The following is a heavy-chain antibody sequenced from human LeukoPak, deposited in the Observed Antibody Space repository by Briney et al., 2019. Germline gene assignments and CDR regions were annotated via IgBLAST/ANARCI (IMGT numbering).Heavy chain of an antibody. CDR3: ARLPPRARPPEQNYDILTGIDY. J-gene: IGHJ4*02. CDR2: IYHSGST. D-gene: IGHD3-9*01. V-gene: IGHV4-4*02. Sequence: PSGTLSLTCAVSGGSISSSNWWSWVRQPPGKGLEWIGEIYHSGSTNYNPSLKSRVTISVDKSKNQFSLKLSSVTAADTAVYYCARLPPRARPPEQNYDILTGIDYWGQGTLVTVSS. CDR1: GGSISSSNW.